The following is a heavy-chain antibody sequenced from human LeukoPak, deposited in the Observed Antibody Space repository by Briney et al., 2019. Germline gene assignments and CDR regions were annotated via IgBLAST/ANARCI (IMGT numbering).Heavy chain of an antibody. CDR1: GGSFSGYY. D-gene: IGHD3-22*01. V-gene: IGHV4-34*01. CDR2: INHSGST. Sequence: SETLSLTCAVYGGSFSGYYWSWIRQPPGKGLEWIGEINHSGSTNYNPSLKSRVTISVDTSKNQFSRKLSSVTAADTAVYYCAXXRRITMIVVVIRPWFDPWGQGTLVTVSS. J-gene: IGHJ5*02. CDR3: AXXRRITMIVVVIRPWFDP.